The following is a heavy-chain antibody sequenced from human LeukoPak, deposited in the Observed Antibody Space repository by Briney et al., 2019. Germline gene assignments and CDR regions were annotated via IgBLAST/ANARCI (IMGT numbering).Heavy chain of an antibody. Sequence: PGGSLRLSCAASGFTFSRYWMHWVRQVPGKELVWVSRINTDGSTTTYADSVKGRFTVSRDNAKNTLYLQMNSLREEDTAVYYCARPYNLDRGVNWFDPWGQGTLVTVSS. CDR3: ARPYNLDRGVNWFDP. V-gene: IGHV3-74*01. CDR2: INTDGSTT. D-gene: IGHD3/OR15-3a*01. J-gene: IGHJ5*02. CDR1: GFTFSRYW.